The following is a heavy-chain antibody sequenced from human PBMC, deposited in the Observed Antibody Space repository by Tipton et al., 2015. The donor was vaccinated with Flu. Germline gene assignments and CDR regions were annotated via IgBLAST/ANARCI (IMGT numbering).Heavy chain of an antibody. Sequence: SLRLSCAASGFTFSSYNMNWVRQAPGKGLEWVSSISSSSSYIYYADSVKGRFTISRDNAKNSLYLQMNSLRAEDTAVYYCAKVRVPAAAYDAFDIWGQGTMVTVSS. CDR2: ISSSSSYI. J-gene: IGHJ3*02. CDR1: GFTFSSYN. CDR3: AKVRVPAAAYDAFDI. D-gene: IGHD2-2*01. V-gene: IGHV3-21*04.